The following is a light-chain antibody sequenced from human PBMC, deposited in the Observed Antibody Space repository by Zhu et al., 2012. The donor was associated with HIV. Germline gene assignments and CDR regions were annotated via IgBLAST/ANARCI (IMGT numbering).Light chain of an antibody. CDR2: GAS. V-gene: IGKV3-20*01. CDR1: QSVSNNY. Sequence: EIVLTQSPGTLSLSPGGRATLSCRASQSVSNNYLAWYLQKPGQAPRLLIYGASSRATGIPDRFSGSGSGTDFTLTISRLEPEDFAVYYCQQYGRSTTFGGGTKVEIK. CDR3: QQYGRSTT. J-gene: IGKJ4*01.